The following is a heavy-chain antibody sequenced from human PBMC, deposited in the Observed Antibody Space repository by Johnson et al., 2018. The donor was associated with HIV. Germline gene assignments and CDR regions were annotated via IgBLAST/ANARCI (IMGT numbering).Heavy chain of an antibody. D-gene: IGHD3-22*01. CDR3: AIPYYYESGAYQ. V-gene: IGHV3-64*01. Sequence: VQVVESGGGLVQPGGSLRLSCAASGFTFSSYAMHWVRQAPGKGLEYVSAISSNGGRTYYANSVKDRFIISRDNSKDTLYLQMGSLRGEDMAIYYCAIPYYYESGAYQWGQGTMVTVSS. CDR1: GFTFSSYA. J-gene: IGHJ3*01. CDR2: ISSNGGRT.